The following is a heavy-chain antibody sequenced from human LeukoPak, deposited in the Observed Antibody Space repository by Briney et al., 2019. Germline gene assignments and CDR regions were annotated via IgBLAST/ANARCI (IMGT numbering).Heavy chain of an antibody. V-gene: IGHV4-59*02. D-gene: IGHD1-1*01. CDR1: GGSVSGYY. CDR2: IYYSGDS. J-gene: IGHJ4*02. Sequence: SETLSLTCTVSGGSVSGYYWNWIRQPPGKGLEWIGYIYYSGDSDYNPSLKSRVSISLDTSKNQLSPKLISVTAADTAVYYCARAHSNNWHVDYWGQGTLVTVSS. CDR3: ARAHSNNWHVDY.